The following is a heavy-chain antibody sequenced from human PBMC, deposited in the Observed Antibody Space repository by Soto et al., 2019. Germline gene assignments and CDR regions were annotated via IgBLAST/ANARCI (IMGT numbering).Heavy chain of an antibody. D-gene: IGHD3-9*01. CDR2: INHSGNT. J-gene: IGHJ6*03. Sequence: SETLSLTCSVYGGSFSGYYWSWISPPPGKGLEWIGEINHSGNTNYNPSLKSRVTISVDKSKNQFSLKLSSMTAADTAVYYCASQGLPYFDWSPTPLYYMDVWGKGTTVTVSS. CDR3: ASQGLPYFDWSPTPLYYMDV. V-gene: IGHV4-34*01. CDR1: GGSFSGYY.